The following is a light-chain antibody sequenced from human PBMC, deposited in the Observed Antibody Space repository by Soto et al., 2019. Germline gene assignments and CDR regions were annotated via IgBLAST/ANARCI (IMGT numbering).Light chain of an antibody. Sequence: QSVLAQPPSASGTPGQRVTISCSGSSSNIGTNYVDWYQQLPGTAPKLLIYRNDQRPSGVPDRISGSKSGTSASLDISGLRFEDEAEYYCAAWDDSLSGSYVFGTGTKVT. V-gene: IGLV1-47*01. CDR2: RND. CDR3: AAWDDSLSGSYV. J-gene: IGLJ1*01. CDR1: SSNIGTNY.